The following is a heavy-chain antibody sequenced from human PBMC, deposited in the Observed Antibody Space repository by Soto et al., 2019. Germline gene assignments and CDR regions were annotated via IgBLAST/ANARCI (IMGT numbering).Heavy chain of an antibody. CDR1: GGPFSSYT. Sequence: ASVKVSCKSSGGPFSSYTISWVRQAPGQGLEWMGRIIPILGIANYAQKFQGRVTITADKSTSTAYMELSSLRSEDTAVYYCASEGIYNWLDPWGQGTLVTVSS. J-gene: IGHJ5*02. CDR2: IIPILGIA. V-gene: IGHV1-69*02. CDR3: ASEGIYNWLDP.